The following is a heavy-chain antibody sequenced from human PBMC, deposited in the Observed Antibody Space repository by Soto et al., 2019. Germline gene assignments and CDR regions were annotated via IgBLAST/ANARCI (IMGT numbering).Heavy chain of an antibody. CDR3: ARSGYSYGPNPLLY. J-gene: IGHJ4*02. D-gene: IGHD5-18*01. V-gene: IGHV4-31*03. CDR1: GGSISSGGYY. Sequence: QVQLQESGPGLVKPSQTLSLTCTVSGGSISSGGYYWSWIRPHPGKGLEWIGYIYYSGSTYCNPSLKSRVTISVDTSKNQFSLKLSSVTAADTAVYYCARSGYSYGPNPLLYWGQGTLVTVSS. CDR2: IYYSGST.